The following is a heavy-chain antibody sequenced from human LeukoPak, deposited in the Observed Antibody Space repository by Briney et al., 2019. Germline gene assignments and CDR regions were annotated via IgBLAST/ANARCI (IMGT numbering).Heavy chain of an antibody. V-gene: IGHV1-2*02. CDR3: ARPISAHYYGSGLFDY. CDR2: INPNSGGT. J-gene: IGHJ4*02. CDR1: GYTFTGYY. D-gene: IGHD3-10*01. Sequence: ASVKVSCKASGYTFTGYYMHWVRQAPGQGLEWMGWINPNSGGTNYAQKFQGRVTMTRDTSISTAYMELSRLRSDDTAVYYCARPISAHYYGSGLFDYWGQGTLVTVSS.